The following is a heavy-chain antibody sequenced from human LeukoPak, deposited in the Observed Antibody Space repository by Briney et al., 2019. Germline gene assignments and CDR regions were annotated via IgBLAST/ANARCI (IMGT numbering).Heavy chain of an antibody. CDR3: ARRDYDSKGVDY. CDR2: IYHSGST. Sequence: PSETLSLTCTVSGYSISSGYYWGWIRQPPGKGLEWIGSIYHSGSTYYNPSLKSRVTISVDTSKNQFSLKLSSVTAADTAVYYCARRDYDSKGVDYWGQGTLVTVSS. CDR1: GYSISSGYY. D-gene: IGHD3-22*01. J-gene: IGHJ4*02. V-gene: IGHV4-38-2*02.